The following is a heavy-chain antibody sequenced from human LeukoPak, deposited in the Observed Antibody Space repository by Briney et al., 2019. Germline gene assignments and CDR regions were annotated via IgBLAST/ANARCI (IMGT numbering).Heavy chain of an antibody. CDR2: INIDGSTT. CDR1: GFSFSSYW. V-gene: IGHV3-74*01. CDR3: AKDWGTTGTTGWLFDY. D-gene: IGHD1-1*01. Sequence: GGSLRLSCAASGFSFSSYWMHWVRQAPGKGLVWVSRINIDGSTTTYADSVKGRFTISRDNSKNTLYLQMNSLRAEDTAVYYCAKDWGTTGTTGWLFDYWGQGTLVTVSS. J-gene: IGHJ4*02.